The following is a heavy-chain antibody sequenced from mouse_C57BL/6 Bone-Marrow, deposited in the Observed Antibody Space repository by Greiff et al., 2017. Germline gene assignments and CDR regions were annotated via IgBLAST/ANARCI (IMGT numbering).Heavy chain of an antibody. J-gene: IGHJ3*01. CDR3: ARSKNWDSGFAY. V-gene: IGHV1-54*01. Sequence: VQLQQSGAELVRPGTSVKVSCKASGYAFTNYLIEWVKQRPGQGLEWIGVINPGSGGTNYNEKLKGKATLTADKSSSTAYMQLSSLTSEDSAVYFCARSKNWDSGFAYWGQGTLVTVSA. CDR2: INPGSGGT. D-gene: IGHD4-1*01. CDR1: GYAFTNYL.